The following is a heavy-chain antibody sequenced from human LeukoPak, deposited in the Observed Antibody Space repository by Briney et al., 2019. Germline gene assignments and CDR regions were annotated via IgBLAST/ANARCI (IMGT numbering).Heavy chain of an antibody. V-gene: IGHV1-46*01. Sequence: GASVKVSCKASGYTFTSYYMHWVRQAPGQGLEWMGIFNPSGGSTRYEQKFQGRVTMTRDTSTSTVYMELSSLRSEDTAVYYCARDHGSSGWYRWFDPWGQGTLVTVSS. CDR2: FNPSGGST. D-gene: IGHD6-19*01. J-gene: IGHJ5*02. CDR1: GYTFTSYY. CDR3: ARDHGSSGWYRWFDP.